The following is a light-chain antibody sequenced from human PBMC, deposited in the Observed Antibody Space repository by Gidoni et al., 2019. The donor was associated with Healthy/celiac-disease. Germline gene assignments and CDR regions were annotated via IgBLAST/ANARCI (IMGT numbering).Light chain of an antibody. J-gene: IGKJ3*01. CDR1: QSVSSY. Sequence: LLTHYPATLSLSPGERATPSCRASQSVSSYSAWYQQKPGQAPRLLLYDASNRATGIPARFSCSGSGTDFNLTLSSREPEDVAVYYCQQHSNWPTTFTFGPGTKVEIK. V-gene: IGKV3-11*01. CDR2: DAS. CDR3: QQHSNWPTTFT.